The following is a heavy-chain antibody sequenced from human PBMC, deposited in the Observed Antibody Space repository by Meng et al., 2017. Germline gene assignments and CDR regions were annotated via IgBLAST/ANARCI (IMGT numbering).Heavy chain of an antibody. J-gene: IGHJ5*02. Sequence: QVQLVQSGAEVKKPGSSVKVSCKASGGTFSSYAIIWVRQAPGQGLEWMGGIIPIFGTANYAQKFQGRVTITADESTSTAYMELSSLRSEDTAVYYCARDYGDYAWIAKRWFDPWGQGTLVTVSS. CDR3: ARDYGDYAWIAKRWFDP. CDR1: GGTFSSYA. D-gene: IGHD4-17*01. V-gene: IGHV1-69*01. CDR2: IIPIFGTA.